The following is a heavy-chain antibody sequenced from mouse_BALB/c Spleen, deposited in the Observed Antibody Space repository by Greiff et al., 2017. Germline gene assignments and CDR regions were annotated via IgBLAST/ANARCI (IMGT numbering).Heavy chain of an antibody. J-gene: IGHJ4*01. CDR2: ISYDGSN. Sequence: EVHLVESGPGLVKPSQSLSLTCSVTGYSITSGYYWNWIRQFPGNKLEWMGYISYDGSNNYNPSLKNRISITRDTSKNQFFLKLNSVTTEDTATYYCARDGYPHYYAMDYWGQGTSVTVSS. V-gene: IGHV3-6*02. CDR3: ARDGYPHYYAMDY. CDR1: GYSITSGYY.